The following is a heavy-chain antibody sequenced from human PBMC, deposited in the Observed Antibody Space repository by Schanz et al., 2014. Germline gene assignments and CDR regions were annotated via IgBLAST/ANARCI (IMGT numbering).Heavy chain of an antibody. CDR1: GFTFSNFA. CDR2: ISYDGSHK. CDR3: ARDRQQLIGRIGYYYGTAV. J-gene: IGHJ6*02. D-gene: IGHD6-13*01. V-gene: IGHV3-30*04. Sequence: QVQLVESGGGAVQPGRSLRLSCAASGFTFSNFAIHWVRQAPGKGLKWVAVISYDGSHKDYAPSVKGRFTISRDNSRNTLYLQMNSLRAEDTAVYCCARDRQQLIGRIGYYYGTAVLGQGPGVTVSS.